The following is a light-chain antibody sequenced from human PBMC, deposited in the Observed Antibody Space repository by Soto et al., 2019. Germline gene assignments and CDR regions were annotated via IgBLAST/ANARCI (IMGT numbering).Light chain of an antibody. Sequence: EVGLTQSPGTLSLSPGDRASLSCRASQNLSRYFLAWYQHKPGQAPRLLISGASRRATGIPDRFSGAGSGTDFTLTISRLEPEDFALYYCQQNDILPMNFGQGTRLEIK. J-gene: IGKJ5*01. CDR1: QNLSRYF. V-gene: IGKV3-20*01. CDR2: GAS. CDR3: QQNDILPMN.